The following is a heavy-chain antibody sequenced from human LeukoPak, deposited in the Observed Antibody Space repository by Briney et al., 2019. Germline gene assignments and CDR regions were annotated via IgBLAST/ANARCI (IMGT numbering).Heavy chain of an antibody. CDR2: IKHDGSEE. Sequence: GGSLRLSCVASGLSISGQWMNWVRQAPGQGLEWVANIKHDGSEEYYVDSVKGRFTISRDDGRNSVSLQMNSVRAEDTAVYYCGYTNNFYHWGQGTLVVVSS. J-gene: IGHJ4*02. CDR3: GYTNNFYH. CDR1: GLSISGQW. V-gene: IGHV3-7*01. D-gene: IGHD3-16*02.